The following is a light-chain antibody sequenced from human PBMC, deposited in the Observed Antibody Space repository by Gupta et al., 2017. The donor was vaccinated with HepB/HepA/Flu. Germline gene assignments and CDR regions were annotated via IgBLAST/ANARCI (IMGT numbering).Light chain of an antibody. CDR1: QSLLHSDGKTY. CDR3: MQKKQLPPRLT. CDR2: EVS. Sequence: DLVMPQTPLSLSVTPGQPASISCKSSQSLLHSDGKTYLYWYLQKPGQPPQLLIYEVSNRFSGVRDRFSDSGSGTEFTLKISIVEAEDVGVEYCMQKKQLPPRLTFGGGTKVEIK. J-gene: IGKJ4*01. V-gene: IGKV2D-29*01.